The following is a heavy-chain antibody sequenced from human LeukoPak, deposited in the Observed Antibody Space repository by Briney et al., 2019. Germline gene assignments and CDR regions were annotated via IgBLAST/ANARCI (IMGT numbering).Heavy chain of an antibody. Sequence: GGSLRLSCAASGFTFRSSWMHCVRQAPGKGLVWVSRTNSDGSDTRYADSVKGRFTISRDNAKNTLYLQMNSLRAEDTAVYYCARVSGIAARGDLRNDYWGQGTLVTVSS. J-gene: IGHJ4*02. V-gene: IGHV3-74*01. CDR3: ARVSGIAARGDLRNDY. D-gene: IGHD6-6*01. CDR2: TNSDGSDT. CDR1: GFTFRSSW.